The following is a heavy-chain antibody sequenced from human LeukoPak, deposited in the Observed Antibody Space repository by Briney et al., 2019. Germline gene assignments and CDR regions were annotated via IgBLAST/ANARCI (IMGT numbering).Heavy chain of an antibody. J-gene: IGHJ4*02. CDR3: ARDWGFIAAAGSLFDY. Sequence: GGSLRLSCAASGFTFSSYAMHWVRQPPGKGLEWVAVISYDESNKYYADSVEGRFTISRDNSKNTLYLQMNSLRAEDTAVYDCARDWGFIAAAGSLFDYWGQGTLVTVSS. V-gene: IGHV3-30*04. D-gene: IGHD6-13*01. CDR2: ISYDESNK. CDR1: GFTFSSYA.